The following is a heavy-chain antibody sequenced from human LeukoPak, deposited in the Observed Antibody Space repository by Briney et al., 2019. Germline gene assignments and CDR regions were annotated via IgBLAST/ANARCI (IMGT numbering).Heavy chain of an antibody. J-gene: IGHJ6*02. CDR3: ARDRVDSSGYYYYYGIDV. CDR2: LYTSGST. Sequence: SETLSLTCTVSGGSISTYFWSWIRQPAGKGLEWIGRLYTSGSTNYNPSLKSRPTMSADTSKNQFSLNLRSVTAADTAIYYCARDRVDSSGYYYYYGIDVWGQGTAVTVSS. D-gene: IGHD3-22*01. CDR1: GGSISTYF. V-gene: IGHV4-4*07.